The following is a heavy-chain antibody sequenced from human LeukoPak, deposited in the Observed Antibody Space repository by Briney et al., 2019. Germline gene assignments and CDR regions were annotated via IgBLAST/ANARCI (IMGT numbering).Heavy chain of an antibody. CDR1: GFTFSSYA. V-gene: IGHV3-23*01. CDR3: AKASTSCSSTSCYWGDRFSFVDP. D-gene: IGHD2-2*01. Sequence: GGPLRLSCAASGFTFSSYAMSWVRQAPGKGLEWVSAISGSGGSTYYADSVKGRFTISRDNSKNTLYLQMNSLRAEDTAVYYCAKASTSCSSTSCYWGDRFSFVDPWGQGTLVTVSS. CDR2: ISGSGGST. J-gene: IGHJ5*02.